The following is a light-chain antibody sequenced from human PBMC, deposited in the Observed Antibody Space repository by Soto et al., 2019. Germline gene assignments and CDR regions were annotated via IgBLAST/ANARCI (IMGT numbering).Light chain of an antibody. J-gene: IGLJ2*01. Sequence: QSALTQPASVSGSPGQSITISCTGTSSDVGDYNYVSWYQQHPGKAPKLMIYDVSNRPSGVSNRFSGSKSGNAASLTIYGLQAEDEADYYCSSYTSSSTQVFGGGTKLTVL. CDR2: DVS. CDR3: SSYTSSSTQV. V-gene: IGLV2-14*03. CDR1: SSDVGDYNY.